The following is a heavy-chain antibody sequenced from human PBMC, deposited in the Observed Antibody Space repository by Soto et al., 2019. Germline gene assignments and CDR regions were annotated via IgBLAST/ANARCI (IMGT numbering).Heavy chain of an antibody. J-gene: IGHJ4*02. D-gene: IGHD3-10*01. CDR2: ISYDGSNK. CDR3: AKNSDGSRSYYNSPDY. Sequence: QVQLVESGGGVVQPGRSLRLSCAASGFTFSNYGMHWVRQAPGKGLEWVAVISYDGSNKYYVDSVKGRFTISRDNSKKTLFLQMNSLRAEDTAGYYCAKNSDGSRSYYNSPDYWGEGTLVTVSS. V-gene: IGHV3-30*18. CDR1: GFTFSNYG.